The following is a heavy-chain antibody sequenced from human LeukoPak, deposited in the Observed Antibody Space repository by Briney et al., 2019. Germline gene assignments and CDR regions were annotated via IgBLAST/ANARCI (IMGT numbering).Heavy chain of an antibody. Sequence: ASVKVSCKASGYTFTGYYMHWVRQAPGQGLEWMGWINPNSGGTNYAQKFQGRVTMTRDTSISTAYMELSRLRSDDTAVYYCARGSIVVVIAENWYFDLWGRGTLVTVSS. V-gene: IGHV1-2*02. CDR2: INPNSGGT. J-gene: IGHJ2*01. D-gene: IGHD2-21*01. CDR3: ARGSIVVVIAENWYFDL. CDR1: GYTFTGYY.